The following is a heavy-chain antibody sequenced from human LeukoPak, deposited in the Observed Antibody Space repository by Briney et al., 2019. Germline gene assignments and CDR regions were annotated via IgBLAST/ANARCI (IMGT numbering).Heavy chain of an antibody. CDR1: EFTVGNNY. CDR2: IFSSGET. Sequence: PGGSLRLSCAASEFTVGNNYMSWVRQAPGKGLEWVSVIFSSGETNYANSVRGRFIISRDNSKNTLNLQMNSLRAEDTAIYYCARDGPTGYRGGWHPCWGQGTLVIVSS. J-gene: IGHJ4*02. D-gene: IGHD6-19*01. V-gene: IGHV3-66*01. CDR3: ARDGPTGYRGGWHPC.